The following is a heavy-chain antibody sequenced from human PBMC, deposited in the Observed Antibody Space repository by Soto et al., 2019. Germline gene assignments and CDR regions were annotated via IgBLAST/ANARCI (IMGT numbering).Heavy chain of an antibody. J-gene: IGHJ3*02. CDR1: GGTFSTYT. CDR2: ILPMLDIT. D-gene: IGHD6-13*01. CDR3: TLGSWSAETFDI. V-gene: IGHV1-69*02. Sequence: ASVKVSCKASGGTFSTYTIIWVRQAPGQGLEWMGRILPMLDITNSAQRFQGRVTITADKSTSTAYLELSSLRSEDTAVYYCTLGSWSAETFDIWGRGTMVTVSS.